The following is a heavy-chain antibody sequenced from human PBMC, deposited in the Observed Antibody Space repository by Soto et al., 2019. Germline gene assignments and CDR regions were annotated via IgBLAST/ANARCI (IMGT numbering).Heavy chain of an antibody. CDR1: GGSISSGGYY. D-gene: IGHD2-15*01. CDR3: ARNPLYCSGGSCYSRRLYNWFDP. J-gene: IGHJ5*02. Sequence: QVQLQESGPGLVKPSQTLSLTCTVSGGSISSGGYYWSWIRQHPGKGLEWIGYIYYSGSTYYNPSLNSRVTISVDTSKNQFSLKLSSVTAADTAVYYCARNPLYCSGGSCYSRRLYNWFDPWGQGTLVTVSS. CDR2: IYYSGST. V-gene: IGHV4-31*03.